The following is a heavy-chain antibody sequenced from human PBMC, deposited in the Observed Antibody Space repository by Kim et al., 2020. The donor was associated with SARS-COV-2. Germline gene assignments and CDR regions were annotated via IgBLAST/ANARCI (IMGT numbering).Heavy chain of an antibody. CDR3: ARAGGGLVRYYFDY. J-gene: IGHJ4*02. V-gene: IGHV4-34*01. D-gene: IGHD6-19*01. Sequence: NPSHKCGVTRSVDTAKNQFSLKLSSVTAADTAVYYCARAGGGLVRYYFDYWGQGTLVTVSS.